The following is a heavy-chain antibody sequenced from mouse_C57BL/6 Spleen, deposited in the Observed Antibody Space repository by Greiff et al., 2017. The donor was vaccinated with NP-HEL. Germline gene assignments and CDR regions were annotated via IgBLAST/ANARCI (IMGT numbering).Heavy chain of an antibody. Sequence: QVQLQQSGAELVRPGTSVKVSCKASGYAFTNYLIEWVKQRPGQGLEWIGVINPGSGGTNDNEKFKGKATLTADKSSSTAYMQLSSLTAEDSAVYCCARSGTTVVATGAMDYWGQGTSVTVSS. CDR2: INPGSGGT. D-gene: IGHD1-1*01. J-gene: IGHJ4*01. CDR3: ARSGTTVVATGAMDY. CDR1: GYAFTNYL. V-gene: IGHV1-54*01.